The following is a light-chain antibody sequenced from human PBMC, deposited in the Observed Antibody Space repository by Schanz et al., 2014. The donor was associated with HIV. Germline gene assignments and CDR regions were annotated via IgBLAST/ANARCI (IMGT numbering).Light chain of an antibody. CDR3: ISYTRDTVL. Sequence: QSALTQPASVSGSPGQSITISCTGTNSDIGDYNYVSWYQQHPGKAPKLMIYDVSHRPLGVSNRFSGSKSGNTASLTISGLQPEDEADYYCISYTRDTVLFGGGTKLTVL. V-gene: IGLV2-14*03. J-gene: IGLJ2*01. CDR1: NSDIGDYNY. CDR2: DVS.